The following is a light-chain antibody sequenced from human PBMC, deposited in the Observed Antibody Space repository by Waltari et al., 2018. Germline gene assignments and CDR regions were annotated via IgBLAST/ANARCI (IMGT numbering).Light chain of an antibody. CDR3: FSYAGSSTFK. Sequence: QSPLTQPASASGSPGQSITISCTGASSDVGSYNFVSWYQHHPGEAPTLIIYEVTRRPLGVYDRFSGSKSDNTASLTSAGLQADDEDDYCCFSYAGSSTFKFGGGTMLTVL. CDR1: SSDVGSYNF. V-gene: IGLV2-23*02. J-gene: IGLJ2*01. CDR2: EVT.